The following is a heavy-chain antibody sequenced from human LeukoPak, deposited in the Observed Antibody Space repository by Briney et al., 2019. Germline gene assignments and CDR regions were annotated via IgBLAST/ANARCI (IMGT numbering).Heavy chain of an antibody. D-gene: IGHD2-2*01. CDR1: GGTFNIYA. Sequence: GSSVTVSYKASGGTFNIYAISWVGQAPGQGGEWMGGIIPIFGTANYAQKFQGRVTITADESTSTAYMELSSLRSEDTAVYYCARGCSSTSCYAESFDYWGQGTLVTVSS. V-gene: IGHV1-69*01. CDR3: ARGCSSTSCYAESFDY. J-gene: IGHJ4*02. CDR2: IIPIFGTA.